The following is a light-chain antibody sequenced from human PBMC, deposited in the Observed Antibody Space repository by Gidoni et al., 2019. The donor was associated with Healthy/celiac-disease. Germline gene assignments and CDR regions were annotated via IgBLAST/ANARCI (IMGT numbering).Light chain of an antibody. CDR2: YDS. J-gene: IGLJ3*02. Sequence: SYVLTQPPSVSVAPGKPARITCGGNNIGSKSVHWYQQKPGQAPVLVIYYDSARHSRIPERCSGSNSVNTATLTSSRVEAGDEADYYCQVWDSSSDHPVFGGGTKLTVL. V-gene: IGLV3-21*04. CDR1: NIGSKS. CDR3: QVWDSSSDHPV.